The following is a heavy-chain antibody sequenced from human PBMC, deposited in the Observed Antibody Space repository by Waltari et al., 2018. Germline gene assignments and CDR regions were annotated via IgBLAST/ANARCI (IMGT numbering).Heavy chain of an antibody. V-gene: IGHV3-23*01. D-gene: IGHD1-1*01. CDR3: AKDNRGPRNGLLDS. J-gene: IGHJ4*02. Sequence: EVQLLESGGGLVQPGGSLRLSCAASGFTFSSYAMSWVRQAPGKGLEWVSAISGSGGSTYYADYVKGRFTISRDNSKNTLYLQMNNLRVEDTAVYYCAKDNRGPRNGLLDSWGQGTLVTVSS. CDR2: ISGSGGST. CDR1: GFTFSSYA.